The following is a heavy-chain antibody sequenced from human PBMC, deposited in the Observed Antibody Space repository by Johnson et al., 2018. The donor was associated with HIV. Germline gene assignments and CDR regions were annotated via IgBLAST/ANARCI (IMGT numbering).Heavy chain of an antibody. CDR3: ARRDSGSLGFDI. Sequence: VQLVESGGGVVQPGRSLRLSCAASGFTFSSYAMHWVRQAPGKGLEWVSGINWNGGSTTYADSVKGRFTISRDNAKNSLYLQMNSLRDEDTALYYCARRDSGSLGFDIWGQGTMVTVSS. CDR1: GFTFSSYA. V-gene: IGHV3-20*04. D-gene: IGHD1-26*01. J-gene: IGHJ3*02. CDR2: INWNGGST.